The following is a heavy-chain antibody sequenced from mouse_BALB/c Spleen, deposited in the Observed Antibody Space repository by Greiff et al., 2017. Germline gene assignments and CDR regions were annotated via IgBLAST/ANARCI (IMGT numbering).Heavy chain of an antibody. CDR3: TRTGDYDGRGFAY. CDR1: GYSFTSYW. V-gene: IGHV1-5*01. J-gene: IGHJ3*01. Sequence: EVQLQESGTVLARPGASVKMSCKASGYSFTSYWMHWVKQRPGQGLEWIGAIYPANSDTSYNQKFKGKAKLTAVTSASTAYMELSSLTNEDSAVYYCTRTGDYDGRGFAYWGQGTLVTVSA. D-gene: IGHD2-4*01. CDR2: IYPANSDT.